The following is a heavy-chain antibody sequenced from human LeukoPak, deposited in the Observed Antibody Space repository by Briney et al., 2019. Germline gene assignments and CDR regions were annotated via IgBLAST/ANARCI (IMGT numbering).Heavy chain of an antibody. CDR3: VSFYETY. CDR1: GFVLSSYG. V-gene: IGHV3-33*01. J-gene: IGHJ4*02. CDR2: IWHDGSNK. Sequence: GGSLRLSCEASGFVLSSYGMHWVRQTPGKGLEWVAVIWHDGSNKHYRDSVKGRFTITRDNSLNILFLQMDSLRADDTAVYYCVSFYETYWGRGTLVTVSS. D-gene: IGHD2/OR15-2a*01.